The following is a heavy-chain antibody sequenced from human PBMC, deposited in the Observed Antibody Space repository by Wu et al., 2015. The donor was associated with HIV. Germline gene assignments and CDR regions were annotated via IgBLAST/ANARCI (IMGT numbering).Heavy chain of an antibody. CDR2: IIPIFGTA. CDR3: ARDPWRLWLEPRAPRVPFDI. CDR1: GGTFSSYA. J-gene: IGHJ3*02. V-gene: IGHV1-69*13. D-gene: IGHD6-19*01. Sequence: QVQLVQSGAEVKKPGSSVKVSCKASGGTFSSYAISWVRQAPGQGLEWMGRIIPIFGTANYAQKFQGRVTITADESTSTAYMELSSLRSEDTAVYYCARDPWRLWLEPRAPRVPFDIWGQGTMVTVSS.